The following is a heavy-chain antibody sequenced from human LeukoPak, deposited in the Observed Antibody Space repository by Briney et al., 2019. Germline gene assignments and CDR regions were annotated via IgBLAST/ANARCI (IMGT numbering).Heavy chain of an antibody. J-gene: IGHJ5*02. CDR3: ARGGVSSGSPAS. D-gene: IGHD6-19*01. CDR2: INTDGSST. V-gene: IGHV3-74*01. Sequence: GGSLRLSCAASGFTFNTYWMHWVRQAPGKGLVWVSRINTDGSSTSYADSVKGRFTISRDNAKNTLYLQMNSLRDEDAAVYFCARGGVSSGSPASWGQGTLVTVSS. CDR1: GFTFNTYW.